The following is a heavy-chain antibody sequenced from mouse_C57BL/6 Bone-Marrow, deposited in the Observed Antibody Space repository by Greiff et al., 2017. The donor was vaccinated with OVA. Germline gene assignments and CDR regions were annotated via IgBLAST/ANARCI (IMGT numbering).Heavy chain of an antibody. D-gene: IGHD2-5*01. CDR1: GYTFTDYN. CDR2: INPNNGGT. CDR3: ARVLHYYSKRYFDV. V-gene: IGHV1-18*01. Sequence: VQLQQSGPELVKPGASVKIPCKASGYTFTDYNMDWVKQSHGKSLEWIGDINPNNGGTIYNQKFKGKATLTVDKSSSTAYMELRSLTSEDTAVYYCARVLHYYSKRYFDVWGTGTTVTVSS. J-gene: IGHJ1*03.